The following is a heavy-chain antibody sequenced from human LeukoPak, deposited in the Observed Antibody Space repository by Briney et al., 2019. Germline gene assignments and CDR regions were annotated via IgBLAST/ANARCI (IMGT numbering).Heavy chain of an antibody. Sequence: PSETLSLTCTVSGGSISSYYWSWIRQPPGKGLEWIGYIYYSGSTNYNPSLKSRVTISVDTSKNQFSLKLSSVTAADTAVYYCARVMGSTYYYYYYMDVWGKGTTVTVSS. V-gene: IGHV4-59*01. CDR1: GGSISSYY. CDR2: IYYSGST. CDR3: ARVMGSTYYYYYYMDV. D-gene: IGHD2/OR15-2a*01. J-gene: IGHJ6*03.